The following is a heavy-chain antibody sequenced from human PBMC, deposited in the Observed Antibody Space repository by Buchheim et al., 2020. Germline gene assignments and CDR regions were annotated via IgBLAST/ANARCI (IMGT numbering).Heavy chain of an antibody. CDR2: INPNGGTT. CDR3: ARARVGFGSSQAGPFDY. V-gene: IGHV1-46*01. J-gene: IGHJ4*02. D-gene: IGHD6-6*01. CDR1: GYTFTSYY. Sequence: QVQLVQSGAEVKKPGASVKVSCKASGYTFTSYYIHWVRQAPGQGLEWMGIINPNGGTTNYAQKFQGRVTMTRDTSTSTVYMEMSSLRSEDTAVYYCARARVGFGSSQAGPFDYWGQGTL.